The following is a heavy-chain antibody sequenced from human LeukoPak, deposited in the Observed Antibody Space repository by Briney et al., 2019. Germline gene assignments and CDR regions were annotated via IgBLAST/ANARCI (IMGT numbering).Heavy chain of an antibody. D-gene: IGHD3-10*01. Sequence: PGGSLRLSCAASGFTLSSYGIHWVRQAPGKGLEWVAFLRYDGSHIYYADSVKGRFTISRDKPKNTLYLQMNSLRAEDTAVYYCARGAMRSHYYYMDVWGKGTTVTISS. V-gene: IGHV3-30*02. CDR3: ARGAMRSHYYYMDV. CDR2: LRYDGSHI. J-gene: IGHJ6*03. CDR1: GFTLSSYG.